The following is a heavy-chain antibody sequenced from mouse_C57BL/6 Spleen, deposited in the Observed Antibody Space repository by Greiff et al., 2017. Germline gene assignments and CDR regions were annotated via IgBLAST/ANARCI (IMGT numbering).Heavy chain of an antibody. CDR3: ARGGTTVVASDY. CDR1: GYTFTSYG. CDR2: IYPRSGNT. V-gene: IGHV1-81*01. J-gene: IGHJ2*01. D-gene: IGHD1-1*01. Sequence: VQLKESGAELARPGASVKLSCKASGYTFTSYGISWVKQRTGQGLEWIGEIYPRSGNTYYNEKFKGKATLTAEKSSSTAYMELRSLTSEDSAVYFCARGGTTVVASDYWGQGTTLTVSS.